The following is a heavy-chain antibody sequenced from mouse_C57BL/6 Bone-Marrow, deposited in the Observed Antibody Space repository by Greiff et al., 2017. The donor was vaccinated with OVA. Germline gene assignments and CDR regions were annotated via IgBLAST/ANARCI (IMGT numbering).Heavy chain of an antibody. J-gene: IGHJ3*01. V-gene: IGHV1-81*01. CDR2: IYPRSGNT. Sequence: VKLMESGAELARPGASVKLSCKASGYTFTSYGISWVKQRTGQGLEWIGEIYPRSGNTYYNEKFKGKATLTADKSSSTAYMELRSLTSEDSAVYFCAREGGYDGYYPYWGQGTLVTVSA. CDR3: AREGGYDGYYPY. CDR1: GYTFTSYG. D-gene: IGHD2-3*01.